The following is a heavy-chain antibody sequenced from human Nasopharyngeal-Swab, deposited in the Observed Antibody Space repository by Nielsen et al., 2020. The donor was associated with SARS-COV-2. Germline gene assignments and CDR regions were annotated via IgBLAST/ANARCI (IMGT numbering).Heavy chain of an antibody. CDR1: GFTFSSHA. J-gene: IGHJ4*02. Sequence: GESLKISCAASGFTFSSHAMSWVRQAPGKGLEWVSAISGSGGSTYYADSVKGRFTISRDNSKNTLYLQMNSLRAEDTAVYYCAKDPRTYSSSWYFDYWGQGTLVTVSS. CDR3: AKDPRTYSSSWYFDY. V-gene: IGHV3-23*01. CDR2: ISGSGGST. D-gene: IGHD6-13*01.